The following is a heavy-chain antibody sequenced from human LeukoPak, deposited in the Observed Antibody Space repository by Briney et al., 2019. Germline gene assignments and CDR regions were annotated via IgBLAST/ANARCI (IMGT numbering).Heavy chain of an antibody. Sequence: PSETLSLTCTVSGGSISSSSYYWGWIRQPPGKGLEWIGSIYYSGSTYYNPSLKSRVTISVDTSKNQFSLKLSSVTAADTAVYYCAREQYADLIFDSWGQGTLVTVSS. CDR1: GGSISSSSYY. CDR3: AREQYADLIFDS. V-gene: IGHV4-39*07. D-gene: IGHD4-17*01. J-gene: IGHJ4*02. CDR2: IYYSGST.